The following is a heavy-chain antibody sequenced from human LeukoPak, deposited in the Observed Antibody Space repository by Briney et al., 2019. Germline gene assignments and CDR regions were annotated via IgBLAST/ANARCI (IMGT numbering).Heavy chain of an antibody. CDR3: AKDMGRIAAAGIRPLQAYYYGMDV. J-gene: IGHJ6*02. D-gene: IGHD6-13*01. CDR1: GFTFSSYG. Sequence: GGSLRLSCAASGFTFSSYGMHWVRQAPGKGLEWVAVISYDGSNKYYADSVKGRFTISRDNSKNTLYLQMNSLRAEDTAVYYCAKDMGRIAAAGIRPLQAYYYGMDVWGQGTTVTVFS. CDR2: ISYDGSNK. V-gene: IGHV3-30*18.